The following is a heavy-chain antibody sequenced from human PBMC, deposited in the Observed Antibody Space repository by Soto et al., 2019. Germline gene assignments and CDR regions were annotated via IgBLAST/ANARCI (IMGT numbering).Heavy chain of an antibody. CDR3: ARDLGYYDSSGYFDY. CDR1: GFTFSDYY. D-gene: IGHD3-22*01. CDR2: ISSSDSI. V-gene: IGHV3-11*01. Sequence: GGSLRLSCAASGFTFSDYYMSWIRQAPGKGLEWVSYISSSDSIYYADSVKGRFTISRDNAKNSLYLQMDSLRAEDTAVYYCARDLGYYDSSGYFDYWGQGTLVTVS. J-gene: IGHJ4*02.